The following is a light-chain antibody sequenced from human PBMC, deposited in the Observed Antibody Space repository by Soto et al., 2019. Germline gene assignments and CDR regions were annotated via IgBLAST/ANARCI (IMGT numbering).Light chain of an antibody. CDR2: DVG. J-gene: IGLJ1*01. Sequence: QSVLTQPASVSGSPGQSIAISCTGTSSEFGSYNLVSWYQQHPGKAPKLMIYDVGNRPSGVSDRFSGSKSGNTASLTISGLQAEDEADYYCSSYTSSNTLYVFGTGTKVTVL. V-gene: IGLV2-14*02. CDR3: SSYTSSNTLYV. CDR1: SSEFGSYNL.